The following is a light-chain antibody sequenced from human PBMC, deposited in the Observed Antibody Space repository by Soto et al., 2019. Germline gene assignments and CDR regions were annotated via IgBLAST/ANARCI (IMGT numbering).Light chain of an antibody. V-gene: IGKV3-15*01. Sequence: IVMWQSPAALSVSTGESVTLSCRASQSVASNLSWYQQKPGQAPRLLIYGTATRATGVPARFSGSGSGTDFNLTISSLQAADFAVYHCQHYNNWPITFGQGTLLEIK. CDR3: QHYNNWPIT. CDR2: GTA. J-gene: IGKJ5*01. CDR1: QSVASN.